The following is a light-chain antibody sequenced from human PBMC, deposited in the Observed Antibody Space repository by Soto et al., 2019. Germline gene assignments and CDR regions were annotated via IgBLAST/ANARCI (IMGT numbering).Light chain of an antibody. CDR3: QHTFNSPPWT. V-gene: IGKV1-39*01. Sequence: DIQMTQSPSSLSASVGDRVTITCRASQSIGGYLNWYQQKPGKAPKLLIYAASSLHSGVPSRFSGSGSGTDFTLTINSLQPEDFASYFCQHTFNSPPWTFGQGTKVDIK. CDR2: AAS. J-gene: IGKJ1*01. CDR1: QSIGGY.